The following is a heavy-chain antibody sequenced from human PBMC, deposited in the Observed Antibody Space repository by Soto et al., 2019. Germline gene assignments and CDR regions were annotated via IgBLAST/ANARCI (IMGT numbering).Heavy chain of an antibody. CDR2: IYSDGTT. CDR3: AILSN. J-gene: IGHJ4*02. D-gene: IGHD6-6*01. CDR1: GFTVSSNY. V-gene: IGHV3-53*02. Sequence: EVQLVETGGGLIQPGGSLRLYCAASGFTVSSNYMNWVRQAPGKGLEWVSIIYSDGTTSYADSVKGRFTISRDNFKNTLHLQMNSLRAEDTAVYYCAILSNWGQGTLVTVSS.